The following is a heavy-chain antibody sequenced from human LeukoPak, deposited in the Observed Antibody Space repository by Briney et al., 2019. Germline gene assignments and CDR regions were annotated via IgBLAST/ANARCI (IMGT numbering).Heavy chain of an antibody. D-gene: IGHD2-2*01. V-gene: IGHV1-2*06. J-gene: IGHJ4*02. CDR3: ARGAYCTSTSCPEGFDY. CDR1: GYTFTGYY. Sequence: ASVKVSCKASGYTFTGYYMHWVRQAPGQGLEWMGRINPNRGGTNYAQKLQGSVTMTRDTSISTAYMELSRLRSDDTAVYYCARGAYCTSTSCPEGFDYWGQGTLVTVSS. CDR2: INPNRGGT.